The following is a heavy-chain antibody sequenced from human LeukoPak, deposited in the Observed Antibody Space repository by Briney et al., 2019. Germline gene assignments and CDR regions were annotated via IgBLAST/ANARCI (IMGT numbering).Heavy chain of an antibody. J-gene: IGHJ4*02. CDR1: GASISSGTYY. V-gene: IGHV4-30-2*01. Sequence: SETLSLTCTVSGASISSGTYYWSWIRQPPGKGLEWIGYIYHSGNTYYNPSLKSRVTISVDRSKNQFSLKLSSVTAADTAVYYCARDLGEGSSWYSWDYWGQGTLVTVSS. CDR3: ARDLGEGSSWYSWDY. D-gene: IGHD6-13*01. CDR2: IYHSGNT.